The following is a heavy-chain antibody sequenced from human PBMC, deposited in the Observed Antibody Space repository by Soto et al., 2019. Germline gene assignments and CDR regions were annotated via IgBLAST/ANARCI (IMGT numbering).Heavy chain of an antibody. V-gene: IGHV1-24*01. CDR1: GYTLTELS. J-gene: IGHJ5*02. D-gene: IGHD2-2*01. CDR3: ATQGYCSSTSCYFLDWFDP. Sequence: ASVKVSCKVSGYTLTELSMHWVRQAPGKGLEWMGGFDPEDGETIYAQKFQGRVTMTEDTSTDTAYMELSSLRSEDTAVYYCATQGYCSSTSCYFLDWFDPWGQGTLVTVSS. CDR2: FDPEDGET.